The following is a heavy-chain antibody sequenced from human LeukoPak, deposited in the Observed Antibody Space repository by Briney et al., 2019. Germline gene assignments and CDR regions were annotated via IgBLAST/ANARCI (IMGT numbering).Heavy chain of an antibody. CDR1: GFTFSDYY. CDR3: ASGRITIFGVGPFDP. V-gene: IGHV3-11*04. J-gene: IGHJ5*02. CDR2: ISSSGSTI. Sequence: GGSLGLSCAASGFTFSDYYMSWIRQAPGKGLEWVSYISSSGSTIYYADSVKGRFTISRDNAKNSLYLQMNSLRAEDTAVYYCASGRITIFGVGPFDPWGQGTLVTVSS. D-gene: IGHD3-3*01.